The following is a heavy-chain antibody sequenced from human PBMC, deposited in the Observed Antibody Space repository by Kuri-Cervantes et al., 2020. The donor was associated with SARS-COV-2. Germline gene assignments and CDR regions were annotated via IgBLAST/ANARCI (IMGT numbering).Heavy chain of an antibody. CDR2: INHSGST. Sequence: SETLSLTCAVYGGSFSGYYWSWIRQPPGKGLEWIGEINHSGSTNYNPSLESRVTISVDTSKNQLSLKVSSVTAADTAVYYCARWGYSRGAFDIWGQGTMVTVSS. D-gene: IGHD5-18*01. CDR3: ARWGYSRGAFDI. CDR1: GGSFSGYY. V-gene: IGHV4-34*01. J-gene: IGHJ3*02.